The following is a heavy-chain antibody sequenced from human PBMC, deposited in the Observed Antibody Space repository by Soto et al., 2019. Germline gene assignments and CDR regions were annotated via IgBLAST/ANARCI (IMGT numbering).Heavy chain of an antibody. CDR2: ISSSSSYI. CDR1: GFTFSSYS. Sequence: GGSLRLSCAPSGFTFSSYSMNWVRPAPGKGLEWVSSISSSSSYIYYADSVKGRFTISRDNAKNSLYLQMNSLRAEDTAVYYCARDTSGGNNWFDPWGQGTLVSVSA. V-gene: IGHV3-21*01. J-gene: IGHJ5*02. CDR3: ARDTSGGNNWFDP. D-gene: IGHD2-15*01.